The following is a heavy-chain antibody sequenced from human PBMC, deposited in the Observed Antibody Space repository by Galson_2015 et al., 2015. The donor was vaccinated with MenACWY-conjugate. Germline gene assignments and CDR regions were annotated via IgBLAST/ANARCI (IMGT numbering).Heavy chain of an antibody. D-gene: IGHD1-26*01. V-gene: IGHV3-74*01. CDR2: IDNDGNRI. CDR1: GFTFSNYW. Sequence: LRLSCAASGFTFSNYWMHWVRQGPGKGLEWLSRIDNDGNRITYADSVKGRFTISRDNAKNTLYPQINSVRADDTAVYYCTRGGEAKLIIVGGISDIWGQGTTVTVSS. J-gene: IGHJ3*02. CDR3: TRGGEAKLIIVGGISDI.